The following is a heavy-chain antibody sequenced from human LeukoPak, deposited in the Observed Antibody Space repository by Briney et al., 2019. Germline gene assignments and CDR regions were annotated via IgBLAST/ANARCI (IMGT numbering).Heavy chain of an antibody. CDR1: GYTFTGYF. CDR3: ARVHATGYFSLDLGY. CDR2: INPNTGGA. Sequence: ASVRVSCKASGYTFTGYFMHWVRQAPGQGLDWMGWINPNTGGAKYAQKFQGRITMTRDTSIGTAYMELSTVTSDDTAVYFCARVHATGYFSLDLGYWGQGTLVTVSS. J-gene: IGHJ4*02. D-gene: IGHD3-9*01. V-gene: IGHV1-2*02.